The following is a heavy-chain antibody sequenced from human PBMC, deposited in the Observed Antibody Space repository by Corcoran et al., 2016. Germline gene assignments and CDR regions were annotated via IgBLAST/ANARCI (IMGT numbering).Heavy chain of an antibody. CDR2: ISSSSSYI. CDR1: GFTFSSYS. D-gene: IGHD3-22*01. V-gene: IGHV3-21*01. Sequence: EVQLVESGGGLVKPGGSLRLSCAASGFTFSSYSMNWVRQAPGTGLEWVSSISSSSSYIYYADSVKGRFTISRDNAKNSLYLQMNSLRAEDTAVYYCASTDYYDSSGYYYSDYWGQGTLVTVSS. CDR3: ASTDYYDSSGYYYSDY. J-gene: IGHJ4*02.